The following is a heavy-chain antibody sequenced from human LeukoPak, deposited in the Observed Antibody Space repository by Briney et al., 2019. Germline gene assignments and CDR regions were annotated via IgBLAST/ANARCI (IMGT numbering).Heavy chain of an antibody. CDR2: ISGSGGST. CDR3: AKDTGIAVA. V-gene: IGHV3-23*01. J-gene: IGHJ5*02. D-gene: IGHD6-19*01. Sequence: PGGSLRLSCVASGFTFSHYSMNWVRQAPGKGLEWVSAISGSGGSTYYADSVKGRFTISRDNSKNTLYLQMNSLRAEDTAVYYCAKDTGIAVAWGQGTLVTVSS. CDR1: GFTFSHYS.